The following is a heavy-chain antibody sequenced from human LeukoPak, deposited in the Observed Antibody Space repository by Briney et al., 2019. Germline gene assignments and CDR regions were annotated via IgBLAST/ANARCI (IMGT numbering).Heavy chain of an antibody. CDR2: IYYSGST. V-gene: IGHV4-59*12. CDR3: ARAYMGSSSSTYMDV. D-gene: IGHD6-13*01. J-gene: IGHJ6*03. Sequence: SETLSLTCTVSGGSISSYYWSWIRQPPGKGLEWIGYIYYSGSTYYNPSLKSRVTISVDTSKNQFSLKLSSVTAADTAVYYCARAYMGSSSSTYMDVWGKGTTVTVSS. CDR1: GGSISSYY.